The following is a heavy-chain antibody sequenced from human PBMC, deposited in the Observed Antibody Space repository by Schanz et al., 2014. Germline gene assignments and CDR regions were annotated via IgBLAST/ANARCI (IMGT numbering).Heavy chain of an antibody. CDR1: GYTFTSYD. V-gene: IGHV1-8*01. CDR2: MNPNSGNP. Sequence: VQSVHSGTEVQKLGASVKVSCTASGYTFTSYDINWVRQAPGQGLEWLGWMNPNSGNPGFAQKFRGRVTMTRNTSMSTAYIELHILTSEDTAVYCCARGRTFDYWGQGTLVTVSS. CDR3: ARGRTFDY. J-gene: IGHJ4*02.